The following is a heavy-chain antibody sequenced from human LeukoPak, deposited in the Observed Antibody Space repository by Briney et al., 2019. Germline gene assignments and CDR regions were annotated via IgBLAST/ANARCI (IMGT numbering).Heavy chain of an antibody. CDR3: TRDPYYSDSTGFYSRFDY. D-gene: IGHD3-22*01. Sequence: PGRSLRLSCTASGFSFGDYAMSWVRQAPGKGLEWVGFIRSKAYGGTTEFAASVKGRFTISRDDSKSIAYLQMNSLKTEDTAVYYCTRDPYYSDSTGFYSRFDYWGQGTLVTVSS. V-gene: IGHV3-49*04. CDR1: GFSFGDYA. J-gene: IGHJ4*02. CDR2: IRSKAYGGTT.